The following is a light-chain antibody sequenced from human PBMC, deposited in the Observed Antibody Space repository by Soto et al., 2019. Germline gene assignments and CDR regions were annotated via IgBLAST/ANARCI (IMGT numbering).Light chain of an antibody. V-gene: IGKV2-28*01. CDR1: QRLLHSNGNIF. Sequence: EIVMTQSPPSLTVTPGEPASISCRSSQRLLHSNGNIFLDWYLQKPGQPPQLLIYLCSNRAYGVPDRVSGSEAGPDFTQKISRVEAEDLGVYYCMQALQTQYTFGQGTKLEIK. CDR2: LCS. J-gene: IGKJ2*01. CDR3: MQALQTQYT.